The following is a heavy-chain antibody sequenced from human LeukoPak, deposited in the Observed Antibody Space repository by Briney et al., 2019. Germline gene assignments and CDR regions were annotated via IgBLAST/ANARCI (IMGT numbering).Heavy chain of an antibody. V-gene: IGHV4-59*08. J-gene: IGHJ5*02. CDR3: ARGGSYVNNWFDP. D-gene: IGHD1-26*01. CDR1: GGSISSYY. CDR2: IYYSGST. Sequence: SETLSLTCTVSGGSISSYYWNWIRQPPGKGLEWIGYIYYSGSTNYNPSLKSRVTISVDTSKNQFSLKLSSVTAADTAVYYCARGGSYVNNWFDPWGQGTLVTVSS.